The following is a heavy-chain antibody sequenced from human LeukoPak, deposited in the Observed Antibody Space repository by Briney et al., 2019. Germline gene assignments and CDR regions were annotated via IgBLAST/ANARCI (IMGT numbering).Heavy chain of an antibody. CDR3: TRLGSTAARIDY. J-gene: IGHJ4*02. Sequence: SEXXXXTCTVSGGSISSSSYYWGWIRQPPGTGLEWVGSMVYSGSTYYSPSLKSRVNISVDTTRNRFSLKLSSVTAADTAVYYCTRLGSTAARIDYWGQGTLVTVSS. V-gene: IGHV4-39*01. D-gene: IGHD6-6*01. CDR2: MVYSGST. CDR1: GGSISSSSYY.